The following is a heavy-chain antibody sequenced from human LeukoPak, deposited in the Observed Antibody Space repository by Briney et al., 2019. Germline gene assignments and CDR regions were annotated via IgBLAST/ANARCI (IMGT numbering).Heavy chain of an antibody. CDR1: GGSISSSSSY. V-gene: IGHV4-39*07. D-gene: IGHD1-26*01. J-gene: IGHJ3*02. CDR2: IYYSGST. Sequence: SETLSLTCTVSGGSISSSSSYWGWIRQPPGKGLEWIGSIYYSGSTNYNPSLKSRVTISVDTSKNQFSLKLSSVTAADTAVYYCARDRSYSDAFDIWGQGTMVTVSS. CDR3: ARDRSYSDAFDI.